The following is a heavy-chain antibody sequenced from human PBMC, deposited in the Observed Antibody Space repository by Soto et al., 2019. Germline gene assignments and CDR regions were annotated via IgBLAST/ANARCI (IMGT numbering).Heavy chain of an antibody. J-gene: IGHJ4*02. CDR3: ARDGDYYDSSGYYWRYFDY. D-gene: IGHD3-22*01. V-gene: IGHV4-30-4*01. Sequence: SETLSLTCTVSGGSISSGDYYWSWIRQPPGKGLEWIGYIYYSGSTYYNPSLKSRVTISVDTSKNQFSLKLSSVTAADTAVYYCARDGDYYDSSGYYWRYFDYWGQGTLVTSPQ. CDR1: GGSISSGDYY. CDR2: IYYSGST.